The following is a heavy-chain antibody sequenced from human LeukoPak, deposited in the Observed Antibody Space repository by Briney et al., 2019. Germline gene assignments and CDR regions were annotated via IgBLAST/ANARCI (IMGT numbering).Heavy chain of an antibody. V-gene: IGHV3-33*01. CDR2: IWYDGSNK. CDR1: GFTFSSYG. J-gene: IGHJ3*02. CDR3: ASDYYDSSGLLDDAFDI. D-gene: IGHD3-22*01. Sequence: GRSLRLSCAASGFTFSSYGMHWVRQAPGKGLEWVAVIWYDGSNKYYADSVKGRFTISRDNSKNTLYLQMNSLRAEDTAVYYCASDYYDSSGLLDDAFDIWSQGTMVTVSS.